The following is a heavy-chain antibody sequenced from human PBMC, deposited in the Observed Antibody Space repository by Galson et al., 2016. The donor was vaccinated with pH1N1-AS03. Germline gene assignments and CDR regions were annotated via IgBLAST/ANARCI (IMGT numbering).Heavy chain of an antibody. CDR3: ATGHYYSGLYRDAFDT. Sequence: QSGAEVKKPGESLRISCQGSGYSFTNFYINWVRQMPGKGLEWIGRIDPSDSYINYSPAFEGRVTISSDKSTTTAYLQWNDLKSADTAVYFCATGHYYSGLYRDAFDTWGQGTRVTVSS. V-gene: IGHV5-10-1*01. D-gene: IGHD1-26*01. J-gene: IGHJ3*02. CDR1: GYSFTNFY. CDR2: IDPSDSYI.